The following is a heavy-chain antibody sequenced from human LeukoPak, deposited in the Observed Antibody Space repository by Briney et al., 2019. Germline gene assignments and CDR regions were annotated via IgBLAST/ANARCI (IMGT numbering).Heavy chain of an antibody. Sequence: ASVKVSCKASGGTFSSYAISWVRQAPGQGLEWMGGIIPIFGTANYAQKFQGRVTITADKSTSTAYMELSSLRSEDTAVYYCARGWYDSSGEIDYWGQGTLVTVSS. D-gene: IGHD3-22*01. CDR2: IIPIFGTA. V-gene: IGHV1-69*06. J-gene: IGHJ4*02. CDR3: ARGWYDSSGEIDY. CDR1: GGTFSSYA.